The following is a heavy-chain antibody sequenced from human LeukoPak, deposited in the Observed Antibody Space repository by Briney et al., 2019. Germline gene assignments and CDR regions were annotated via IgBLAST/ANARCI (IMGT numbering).Heavy chain of an antibody. J-gene: IGHJ4*02. V-gene: IGHV3-23*01. CDR3: ARTYYDILTGYNPYFDY. Sequence: GGSLRLSCAASGITFIKYSMTWVRQAPGKGLEWVSAITGSGAFTDYADSVKGRFTISRDNSKNTLYLQMNSLRAEDTAVYYCARTYYDILTGYNPYFDYWGQGILVTVSS. CDR2: ITGSGAFT. CDR1: GITFIKYS. D-gene: IGHD3-9*01.